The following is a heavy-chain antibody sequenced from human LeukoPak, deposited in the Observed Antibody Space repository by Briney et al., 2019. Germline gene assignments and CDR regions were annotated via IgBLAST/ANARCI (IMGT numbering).Heavy chain of an antibody. CDR1: GGSIISYY. V-gene: IGHV4-59*08. CDR2: IYYSGST. CDR3: ARQDWDYDWYLDL. Sequence: AEPLSLTCTVSGGSIISYYWSWIRQPPGKGLEWIGYIYYSGSTNYNPSLTSRVTISVGTSKNQLSLKLSSVTAADTAVYYCARQDWDYDWYLDLWGRGTLVTVSS. D-gene: IGHD1-7*01. J-gene: IGHJ2*01.